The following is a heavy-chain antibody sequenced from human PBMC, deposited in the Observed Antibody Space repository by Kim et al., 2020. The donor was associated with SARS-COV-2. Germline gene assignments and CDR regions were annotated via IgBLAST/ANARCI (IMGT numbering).Heavy chain of an antibody. CDR2: IYSGGST. CDR1: GFTVSSNY. Sequence: GGSLRLSCAASGFTVSSNYMSWVRQAPGKGLEWVSVIYSGGSTYYADSVKGRFTISRDNSKNTLYLQMNSLRAEDTAVYYCARGAAQGILTWYGMDVWGQGTTVTVSS. J-gene: IGHJ6*02. CDR3: ARGAAQGILTWYGMDV. V-gene: IGHV3-53*01. D-gene: IGHD3-9*01.